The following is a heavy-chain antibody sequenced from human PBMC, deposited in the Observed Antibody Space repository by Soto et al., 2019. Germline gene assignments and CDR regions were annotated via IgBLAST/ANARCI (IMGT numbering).Heavy chain of an antibody. V-gene: IGHV1-24*01. CDR2: FDPGDHEA. Sequence: QVQLVQSGAEVKKPGASVKVSCKLSGVHWVRQAPGKGLEWMGTFDPGDHEAIYAPKFQGRVTMTEDTSTNSAHLELSSLTSEDTAMYYCVAPATRAGHYSAIKYWGQGSLVTVSS. CDR3: VAPATRAGHYSAIKY. D-gene: IGHD3-9*01. CDR1: GV. J-gene: IGHJ4*02.